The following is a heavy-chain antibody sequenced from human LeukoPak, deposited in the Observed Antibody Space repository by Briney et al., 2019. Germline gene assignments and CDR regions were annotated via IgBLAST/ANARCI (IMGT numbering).Heavy chain of an antibody. CDR2: MNGDGSYI. CDR3: ARAMTFGAAIDALDI. Sequence: PGGSLRLSCAASGFTFSIYWMHWVRQAPGKGLVGVSRMNGDGSYITYADSVKGPFTTSRDKAKNTLYLQMNSLRVEDTAVYYCARAMTFGAAIDALDIWGQGTMVTVSS. J-gene: IGHJ3*02. D-gene: IGHD3-16*01. CDR1: GFTFSIYW. V-gene: IGHV3-74*01.